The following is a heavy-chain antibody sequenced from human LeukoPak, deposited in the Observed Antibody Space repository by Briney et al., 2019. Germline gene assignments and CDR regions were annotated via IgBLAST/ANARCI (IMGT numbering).Heavy chain of an antibody. CDR2: IYPDDSDT. D-gene: IGHD3-22*01. J-gene: IGHJ4*02. Sequence: GESLKISCEASGYTFSNYWIGWVRQMPGKGLEWMEIIYPDDSDTKYSPSFQGQVTISADKSISTAYLQWSSLKASDTAMYYGARSRDSSGYYYLIWGQGTLVTVSS. CDR3: ARSRDSSGYYYLI. V-gene: IGHV5-51*01. CDR1: GYTFSNYW.